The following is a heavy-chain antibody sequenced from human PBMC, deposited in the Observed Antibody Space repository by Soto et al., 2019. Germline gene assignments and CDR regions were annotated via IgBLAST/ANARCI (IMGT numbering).Heavy chain of an antibody. J-gene: IGHJ4*02. D-gene: IGHD3-9*01. V-gene: IGHV3-23*01. Sequence: EVQLLESGGGLLQPGGSLRLSCAASGFTFSNYAMSWVHQTPGKGLEWVSLTSGGGSTTFHADSVKGRFTVSRDNSENTLFLQMHSLSGEDTAVYYCSFFDVSAGRDYWGQGTLVNVSS. CDR3: SFFDVSAGRDY. CDR2: TSGGGSTT. CDR1: GFTFSNYA.